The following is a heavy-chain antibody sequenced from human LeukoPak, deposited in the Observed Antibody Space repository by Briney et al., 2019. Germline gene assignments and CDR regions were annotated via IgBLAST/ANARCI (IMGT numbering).Heavy chain of an antibody. V-gene: IGHV4-39*07. Sequence: PSETLSLTCTVSGGSISSSSYYWGWIRQPPGKGLEWIGEINHSGSTNYNPSLKSRVTISVDTSKNQFSLKLSSVTAADTAVYYCAREVRDGYNYFDYWGQGTLVTVSS. D-gene: IGHD5-24*01. CDR3: AREVRDGYNYFDY. CDR1: GGSISSSSYY. CDR2: INHSGST. J-gene: IGHJ4*02.